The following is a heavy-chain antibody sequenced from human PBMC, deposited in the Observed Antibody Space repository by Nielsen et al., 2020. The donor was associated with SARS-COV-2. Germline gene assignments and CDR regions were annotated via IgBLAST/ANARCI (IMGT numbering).Heavy chain of an antibody. Sequence: RQAPGKGLEWIGYIYYSGSTNYNPSLKSRVTISVDTSKNQFSLKLSSVTAADTAVYYCASSLYGSGSSRDYYYYYGMDVWGQGTTVTVSS. D-gene: IGHD3-10*01. CDR3: ASSLYGSGSSRDYYYYYGMDV. CDR2: IYYSGST. J-gene: IGHJ6*02. V-gene: IGHV4-59*01.